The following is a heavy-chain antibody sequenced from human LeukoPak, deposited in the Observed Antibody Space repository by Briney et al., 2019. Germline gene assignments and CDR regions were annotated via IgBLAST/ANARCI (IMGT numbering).Heavy chain of an antibody. Sequence: GGSLRLSCAASRFTFSSYGMHWVRQAPGKGLEWVAFIRYDGSNKYYADSVKGRFTISRDNSKNTLYLQMNSLRAEDTAVYYCAKDLSQVYGDSSNFDYWGQGTLVTVSS. CDR3: AKDLSQVYGDSSNFDY. V-gene: IGHV3-30*02. CDR1: RFTFSSYG. J-gene: IGHJ4*02. D-gene: IGHD4-17*01. CDR2: IRYDGSNK.